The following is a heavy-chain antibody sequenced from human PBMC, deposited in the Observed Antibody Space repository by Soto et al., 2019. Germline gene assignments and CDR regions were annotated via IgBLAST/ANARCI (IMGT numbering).Heavy chain of an antibody. V-gene: IGHV3-74*01. CDR2: INSDGSST. CDR3: ARVGGTSADYYGMDV. D-gene: IGHD1-26*01. Sequence: WSLRLSCAASGFTFSSYWMHWVRQAPGKGLVWVSRINSDGSSTSYADSVKGRFTISRDNAKNTLYLQMNSLRAEDTAVYYCARVGGTSADYYGMDVWGQGTTVTVSS. J-gene: IGHJ6*02. CDR1: GFTFSSYW.